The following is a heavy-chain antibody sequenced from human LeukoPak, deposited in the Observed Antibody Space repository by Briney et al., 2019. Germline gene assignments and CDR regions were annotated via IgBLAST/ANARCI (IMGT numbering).Heavy chain of an antibody. V-gene: IGHV3-33*08. CDR3: AREIFGSGSYPDF. J-gene: IGHJ4*02. Sequence: GGSLRLSCAASGFTFSSYGMHWVRQAPGQGLEWVALWHDGSHKFYSNSVRGQFTISRDNSKNTVYLQMNNLRPDDTAVYYCAREIFGSGSYPDFWGQGTLVTVSS. D-gene: IGHD3-10*01. CDR1: GFTFSSYG. CDR2: WHDGSHK.